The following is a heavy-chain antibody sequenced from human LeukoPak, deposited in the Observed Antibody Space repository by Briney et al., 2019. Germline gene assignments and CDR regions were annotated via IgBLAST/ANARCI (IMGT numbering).Heavy chain of an antibody. CDR1: GGTFSSYG. J-gene: IGHJ3*02. CDR2: IIPIFDTT. Sequence: ASVKVSCKASGGTFSSYGISWVRQAPGQGLEWMGGIIPIFDTTNYAQRFKGTVTITADKSTSKAYMEVSRLRSDDTAVYYCARSEQQLTDAFDKWGQGTMVTVSS. CDR3: ARSEQQLTDAFDK. D-gene: IGHD6-13*01. V-gene: IGHV1-69*06.